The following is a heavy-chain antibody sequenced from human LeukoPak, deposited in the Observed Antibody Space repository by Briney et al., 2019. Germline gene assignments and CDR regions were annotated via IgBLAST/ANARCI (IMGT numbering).Heavy chain of an antibody. CDR3: VVADLDS. J-gene: IGHJ4*02. CDR2: ISGSVGST. V-gene: IGHV3-23*01. Sequence: PGGSLRLSCAASGLTASSNYMRWGRQAPGKGLEWVSGISGSVGSTYYADSVKGRFTISRDNSKNTLYLQMTRLRAEDTAVYYCVVADLDSWGPGTPVTASS. CDR1: GLTASSNY. D-gene: IGHD2-15*01.